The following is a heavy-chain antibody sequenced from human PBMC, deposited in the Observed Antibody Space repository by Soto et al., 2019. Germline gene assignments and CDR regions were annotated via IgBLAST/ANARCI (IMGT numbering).Heavy chain of an antibody. D-gene: IGHD3-22*01. V-gene: IGHV3-23*01. CDR1: GFTFSSYA. CDR3: AKEGGNTYYYDSSGPSDY. J-gene: IGHJ4*02. Sequence: GGSLRLSCAASGFTFSSYAMSWVRQAPGKGLEWVSAISGSGGSTYYADSVKGRFTISRDNSKNTLYLQMDSLRAEDTAVYYCAKEGGNTYYYDSSGPSDYWGQGTLVTVSS. CDR2: ISGSGGST.